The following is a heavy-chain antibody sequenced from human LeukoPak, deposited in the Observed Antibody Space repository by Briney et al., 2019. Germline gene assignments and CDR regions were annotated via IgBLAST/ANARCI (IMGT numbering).Heavy chain of an antibody. CDR2: INPSGGRT. CDR3: VRELAGGYFDY. V-gene: IGHV1-46*01. Sequence: ASVKVSCKASGYTFSNYYIHWVRQAPGQGLEWMGKINPSGGRTVYAQKFQGRVTVTRDTSTSTVCMDLSSLRSEDAAVYYCVRELAGGYFDYWGQGTLVTVSS. D-gene: IGHD4-23*01. J-gene: IGHJ4*02. CDR1: GYTFSNYY.